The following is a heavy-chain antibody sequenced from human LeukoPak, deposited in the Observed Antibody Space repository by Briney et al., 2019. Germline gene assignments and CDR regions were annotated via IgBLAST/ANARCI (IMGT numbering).Heavy chain of an antibody. CDR1: GFTFSSYW. CDR2: INSDGSST. J-gene: IGHJ4*02. CDR3: AREGGCYIEFDY. D-gene: IGHD2-21*01. Sequence: GGSLRLSCAASGFTFSSYWMHWVRQAPGKGLVWVSRINSDGSSTSYADSVKGRFTISRDNAKNTLYLQMNSLRAEDTAVYYCAREGGCYIEFDYWGQGTLVTVSS. V-gene: IGHV3-74*01.